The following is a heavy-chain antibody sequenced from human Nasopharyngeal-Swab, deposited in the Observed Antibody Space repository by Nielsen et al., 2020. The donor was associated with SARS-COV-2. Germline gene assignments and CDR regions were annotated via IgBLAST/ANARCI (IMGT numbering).Heavy chain of an antibody. Sequence: SETLSLTCAVYGGSFSGYYWSWIRQSPGKGLEWIGENSRSGRTNYNPSLNSRVTISLDTSKNQFSLKVTSVTAADTAVYYCARQGVPIRGWFKDYDRTAYEYWGQGTLVTVSS. D-gene: IGHD3-22*01. CDR3: ARQGVPIRGWFKDYDRTAYEY. CDR1: GGSFSGYY. CDR2: NSRSGRT. V-gene: IGHV4-34*01. J-gene: IGHJ4*02.